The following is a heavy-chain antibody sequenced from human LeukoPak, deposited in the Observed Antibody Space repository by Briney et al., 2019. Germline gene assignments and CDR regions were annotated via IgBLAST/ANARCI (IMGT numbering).Heavy chain of an antibody. CDR3: ARGRAFFD. J-gene: IGHJ4*02. CDR2: INQSGST. V-gene: IGHV4-34*01. CDR1: GGSFSGYY. Sequence: PSETLSLTCAVYGGSFSGYYWNWIRQPPGKGLEWIGEINQSGSTNYNPSLKSRVTISFDTSKNQFSLKLSSVTAADTAVYYCARGRAFFDWGQGTLVTVSP. D-gene: IGHD3-3*02.